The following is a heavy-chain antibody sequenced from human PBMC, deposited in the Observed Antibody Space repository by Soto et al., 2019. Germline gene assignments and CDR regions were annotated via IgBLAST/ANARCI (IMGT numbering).Heavy chain of an antibody. J-gene: IGHJ5*02. Sequence: GASVKVSCKASGYTFTDYYIHWVRQAPGQGLEWMGWINPNSGGTNYAQKFQGRVTMTRDTSISTAHMELSRLISDDTAVYYCARGDVRVVASFDPWGQGALVTVSS. V-gene: IGHV1-2*02. CDR3: ARGDVRVVASFDP. CDR1: GYTFTDYY. CDR2: INPNSGGT. D-gene: IGHD2-15*01.